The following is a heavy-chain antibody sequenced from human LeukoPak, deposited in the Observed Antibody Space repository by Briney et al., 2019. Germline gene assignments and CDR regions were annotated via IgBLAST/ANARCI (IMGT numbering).Heavy chain of an antibody. Sequence: GGSLRLSCAASGFTFSDYYMSWIRQAPGKGLEWVSYISSSGSTIYYAVSVKGRFTISRDNAKNSLYLQMNSLRAEDTAVYYCARGSSGWRGNYYYYYMDVWGKGTTVTVSS. CDR2: ISSSGSTI. D-gene: IGHD6-19*01. CDR3: ARGSSGWRGNYYYYYMDV. CDR1: GFTFSDYY. J-gene: IGHJ6*03. V-gene: IGHV3-11*01.